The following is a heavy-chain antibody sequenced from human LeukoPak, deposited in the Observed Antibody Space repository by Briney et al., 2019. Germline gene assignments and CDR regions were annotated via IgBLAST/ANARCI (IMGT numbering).Heavy chain of an antibody. CDR1: GYTFTSYG. CDR2: ISAYNGNT. V-gene: IGHV1-18*01. CDR3: ASRALSDSSSYLNDY. D-gene: IGHD6-6*01. J-gene: IGHJ4*02. Sequence: GASVKVSCKASGYTFTSYGISWVRQAPGQGLEWMGWISAYNGNTNCAQKLQGRVTMTTDTSTSTAYMELRSLRSDDTAVYYCASRALSDSSSYLNDYWGQGTLVTVSS.